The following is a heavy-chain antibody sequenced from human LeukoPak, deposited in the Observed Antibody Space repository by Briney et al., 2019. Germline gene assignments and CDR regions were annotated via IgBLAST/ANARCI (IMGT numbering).Heavy chain of an antibody. CDR1: GVTFSSYS. J-gene: IGHJ4*02. Sequence: GGSLRLSCAASGVTFSSYSMNWGRQAPGKGREWVSSISSSSSYIYYADSVKGRFTISRDNARHSLYLQLNSLRAEDTAVYYCARVDCSGGSCYSDYWGRGPLVTVSS. V-gene: IGHV3-21*01. CDR2: ISSSSSYI. D-gene: IGHD2-15*01. CDR3: ARVDCSGGSCYSDY.